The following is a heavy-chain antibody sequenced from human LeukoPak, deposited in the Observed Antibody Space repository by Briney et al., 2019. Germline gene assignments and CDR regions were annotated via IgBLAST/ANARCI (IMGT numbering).Heavy chain of an antibody. CDR2: IYYSGST. CDR1: GGSISPYH. CDR3: ARLADFDAFDI. D-gene: IGHD2-15*01. V-gene: IGHV4-59*08. Sequence: SETLSLTCIVSGGSISPYHWSWIRQPPGKGLEWIGYIYYSGSTSYNPSLKSRVTISVDTSKNQFSLKLSSVTAADTAVYYCARLADFDAFDIWGQGTMVTVSS. J-gene: IGHJ3*02.